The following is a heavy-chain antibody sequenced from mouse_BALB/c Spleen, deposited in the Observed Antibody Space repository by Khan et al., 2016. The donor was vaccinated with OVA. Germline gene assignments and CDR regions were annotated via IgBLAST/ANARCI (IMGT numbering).Heavy chain of an antibody. CDR1: GYTFPEYT. CDR3: ARDAGRY. CDR2: INPKNGGT. Sequence: VQLQQSGPELVKPGASVKISCKTSGYTFPEYTVHWVKQSLGKSLEWIGVINPKNGGTAYNQKFKGKATLDVDKSSSTAYMEFRNLTSEVSAVYYCARDAGRYWGQGTSVTVAS. J-gene: IGHJ4*01. D-gene: IGHD3-3*01. V-gene: IGHV1-18*01.